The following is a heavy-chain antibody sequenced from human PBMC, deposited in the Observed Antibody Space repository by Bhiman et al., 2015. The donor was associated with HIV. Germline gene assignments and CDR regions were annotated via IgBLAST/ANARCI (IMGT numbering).Heavy chain of an antibody. D-gene: IGHD6-13*01. J-gene: IGHJ2*01. V-gene: IGHV3-30*04. Sequence: QVQLVESGGGVVQPGRSLRISCAASGFTFSNYAMHWVRQAPGKGLEWVAVISYDGSNKYYADSVKGRFTISRDNSKNTLYLQMNSLRAEDTAVYYCARDGGSSWLDWYFDLWGRGTLVTVSS. CDR1: GFTFSNYA. CDR2: ISYDGSNK. CDR3: ARDGGSSWLDWYFDL.